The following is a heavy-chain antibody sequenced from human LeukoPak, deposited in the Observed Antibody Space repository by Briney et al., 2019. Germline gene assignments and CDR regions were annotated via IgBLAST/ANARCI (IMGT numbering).Heavy chain of an antibody. CDR3: ARSYQLLAAYYFDY. Sequence: SVKVSCKASGYTFTSYAISWVRQAPGQGLEWMGRIIPILGIANYAQKFQGRVTITADKSTSTAYMELSSLRSEDTAVYYCARSYQLLAAYYFDYWGQGTLVTVSS. CDR1: GYTFTSYA. CDR2: IIPILGIA. V-gene: IGHV1-69*04. J-gene: IGHJ4*02. D-gene: IGHD2-2*01.